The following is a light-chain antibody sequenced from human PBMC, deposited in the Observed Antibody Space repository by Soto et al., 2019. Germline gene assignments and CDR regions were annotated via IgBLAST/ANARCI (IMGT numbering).Light chain of an antibody. CDR2: AYS. Sequence: QSVLTQPPSVSGSLGQRVTISCTGGSSNIGACYDVHWYQQLPGTAPKFLIYAYSNRPSGVPDRFSGSKSGTSASLAITGVHNEDEADYYCQSYDTTLSAWVFGGGTKLTVL. J-gene: IGLJ3*02. CDR1: SSNIGACYD. CDR3: QSYDTTLSAWV. V-gene: IGLV1-40*01.